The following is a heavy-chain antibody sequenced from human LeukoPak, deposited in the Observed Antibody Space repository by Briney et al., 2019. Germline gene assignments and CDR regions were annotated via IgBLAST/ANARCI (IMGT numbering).Heavy chain of an antibody. V-gene: IGHV3-53*01. D-gene: IGHD2-15*01. Sequence: GGSLRLSCAASGFTVSSNYMSWVRQAPGKGLEWVSDIYSGGTTYYADSVKGRFTISRDNSKNTLYLQMNSLRAEDTAVYYCAKDLIVVVARFDYWGQGTLVTVSS. CDR1: GFTVSSNY. CDR2: IYSGGTT. J-gene: IGHJ4*02. CDR3: AKDLIVVVARFDY.